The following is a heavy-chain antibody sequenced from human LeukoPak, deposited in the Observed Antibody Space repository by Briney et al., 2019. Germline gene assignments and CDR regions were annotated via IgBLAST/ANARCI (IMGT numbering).Heavy chain of an antibody. CDR2: ISVEGESA. Sequence: GGSLRLSCTVSGFSVSTSGMSWVRQAQGKGLQTISAISVEGESAYYAGSVKGRFTISRDNSKNTLYLQMNSLRVEDTAVYFCAQGYGNGWYPHWGQGSLVSVSS. J-gene: IGHJ4*02. V-gene: IGHV3-23*01. CDR3: AQGYGNGWYPH. D-gene: IGHD6-19*01. CDR1: GFSVSTSG.